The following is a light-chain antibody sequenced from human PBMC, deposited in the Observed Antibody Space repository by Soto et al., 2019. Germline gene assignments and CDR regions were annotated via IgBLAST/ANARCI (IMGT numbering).Light chain of an antibody. CDR3: QSHERALNVYL. CDR1: TSSLGAGHD. CDR2: RNN. Sequence: QYVLTQPTSESGSPGQWVTISCTWKTSSLGAGHDVHWYQQLTGTAPKLLIYRNNNRPSGVPDRFSASTSGTSASQASTGLQAEDEADYSCQSHERALNVYLFGTGTKLTVL. J-gene: IGLJ1*01. V-gene: IGLV1-40*01.